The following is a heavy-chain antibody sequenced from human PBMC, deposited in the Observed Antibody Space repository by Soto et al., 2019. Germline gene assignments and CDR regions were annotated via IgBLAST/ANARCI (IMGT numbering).Heavy chain of an antibody. V-gene: IGHV3-15*07. CDR3: PTFYLTMIVVVPSSG. CDR1: GFTFSNAW. J-gene: IGHJ4*02. Sequence: PRGSLRLSCAATGFTFSNAWMNWVRQAPGKGLEWVGRIKSKTDGGTTDYAAPVKGRFTISRDDSKHTLYLQMNSLKTEHTAVYHCPTFYLTMIVVVPSSGCGQRSLVTVSA. CDR2: IKSKTDGGTT. D-gene: IGHD3-22*01.